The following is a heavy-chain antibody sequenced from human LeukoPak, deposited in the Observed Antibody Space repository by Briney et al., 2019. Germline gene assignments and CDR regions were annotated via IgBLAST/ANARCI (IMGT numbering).Heavy chain of an antibody. CDR3: ARVLLWFGELYYYGMDV. CDR1: GYTFTSYA. J-gene: IGHJ6*02. Sequence: ASVKVSCKASGYTFTSYAMHWVRQAPGQRLEWMGRINAGNGNTKYSQKFQGRVAITRDTSASTAYMELSSLRSEDTAVYYCARVLLWFGELYYYGMDVWGQGTTVTVSS. D-gene: IGHD3-10*01. V-gene: IGHV1-3*01. CDR2: INAGNGNT.